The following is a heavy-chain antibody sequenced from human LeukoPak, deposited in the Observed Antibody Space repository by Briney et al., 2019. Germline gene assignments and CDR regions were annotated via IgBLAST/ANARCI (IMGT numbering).Heavy chain of an antibody. CDR1: GFTFSSYA. J-gene: IGHJ4*02. CDR3: AKDRGGSITIFGVVTHYDY. V-gene: IGHV3-23*01. CDR2: IGGSGGST. D-gene: IGHD3-3*01. Sequence: PGGSLRLSCAASGFTFSSYAMSWVRQAPGKGLEWVSAIGGSGGSTYYADSVKGRFTISRDNSKNTLYLQMNSLRAEDTAVYYCAKDRGGSITIFGVVTHYDYWGQGTLVTVSS.